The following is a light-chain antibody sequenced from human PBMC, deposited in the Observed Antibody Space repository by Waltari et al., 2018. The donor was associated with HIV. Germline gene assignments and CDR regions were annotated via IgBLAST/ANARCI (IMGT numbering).Light chain of an antibody. V-gene: IGLV1-47*01. CDR1: SSNIGRNY. J-gene: IGLJ1*01. CDR3: AAWNDRLSGYV. CDR2: TKN. Sequence: QSVLTQPPSASGTPGQRVPIPCSGSSSNIGRNYVYWYQQLPGTAPKLLIYTKNQRPSGVPDRFSGSKSGTSASLAISGLRSEDEADYYCAAWNDRLSGYVFGTGTKVTV.